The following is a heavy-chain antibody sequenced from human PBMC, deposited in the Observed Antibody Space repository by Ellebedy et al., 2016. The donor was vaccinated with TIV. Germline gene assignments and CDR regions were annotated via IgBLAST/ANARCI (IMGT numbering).Heavy chain of an antibody. D-gene: IGHD1-26*01. V-gene: IGHV3-30*18. CDR2: VSYDENTQ. CDR1: GFTFSSYG. Sequence: GESLKISXAASGFTFSSYGMHWVRQAPGKGLEWVAFVSYDENTQHYADSVKGRFTISRDNSKNTPSLQMNSLRADDTAVYYCVKDPSGNYGAFDIWGQGTMVTVSS. CDR3: VKDPSGNYGAFDI. J-gene: IGHJ3*02.